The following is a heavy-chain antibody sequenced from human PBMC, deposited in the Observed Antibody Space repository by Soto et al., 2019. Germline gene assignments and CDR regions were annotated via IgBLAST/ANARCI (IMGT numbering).Heavy chain of an antibody. D-gene: IGHD4-17*01. CDR1: GYTFAAYY. V-gene: IGHV1-2*02. Sequence: QVQLVQSGAEVKKPGASVKVSCKTSGYTFAAYYIHWIRQAPGQGLEWMGWINPTSGGTVYAQNFQDRVTMTRDTSNSTAYMELRRPNSDDTAVYYCARDPDYGDYWGYFFDSWGQGTPVTVSS. CDR2: INPTSGGT. J-gene: IGHJ4*02. CDR3: ARDPDYGDYWGYFFDS.